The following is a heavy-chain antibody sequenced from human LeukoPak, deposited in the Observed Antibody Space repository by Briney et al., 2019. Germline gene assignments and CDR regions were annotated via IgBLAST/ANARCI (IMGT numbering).Heavy chain of an antibody. CDR2: INPNSGGT. CDR3: ARPREYYDSSGYLFQH. J-gene: IGHJ1*01. D-gene: IGHD3-22*01. CDR1: GYTFTGYY. Sequence: ASVKVSCKASGYTFTGYYMHWVRQAPGQGLEWVGWINPNSGGTNYAQKFQGRVTMTRDTSISTAYMELSRLRSDDTAVYYCARPREYYDSSGYLFQHWGQGTLVTVSS. V-gene: IGHV1-2*02.